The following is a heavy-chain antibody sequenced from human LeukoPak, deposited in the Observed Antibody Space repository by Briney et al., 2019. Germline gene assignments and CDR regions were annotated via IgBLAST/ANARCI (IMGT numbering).Heavy chain of an antibody. D-gene: IGHD1-26*01. Sequence: PSETLSLTCTVSGGSISSSSYYWGWIRQPPGKGLEWIGSIYYSGSTYYNPSLKSRVTISVDTSKNQFSLKLSSVPAADTAVYYCARARSYLNWFDPWGQGTLVTVSS. CDR1: GGSISSSSYY. CDR2: IYYSGST. V-gene: IGHV4-39*07. CDR3: ARARSYLNWFDP. J-gene: IGHJ5*02.